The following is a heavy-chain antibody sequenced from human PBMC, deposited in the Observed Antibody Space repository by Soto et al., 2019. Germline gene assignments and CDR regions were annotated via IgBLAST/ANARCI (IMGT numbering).Heavy chain of an antibody. CDR1: RFTFSFYE. CDR2: ISTSGSTV. Sequence: GGSLRLSCAASRFTFSFYEMHWFRKAPGKGLEWVSYISTSGSTVYYADSVKGRFTVSRDNTRNSRYLQMDSLRDEDTALNYYVRXCGTTLCNGLATRTFDSWGQGALVTVSS. CDR3: VRXCGTTLCNGLATRTFDS. J-gene: IGHJ4*02. D-gene: IGHD2-2*01. V-gene: IGHV3-48*03.